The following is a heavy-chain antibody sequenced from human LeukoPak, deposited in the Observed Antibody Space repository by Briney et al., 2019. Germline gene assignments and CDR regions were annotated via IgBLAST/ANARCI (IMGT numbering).Heavy chain of an antibody. J-gene: IGHJ4*02. CDR3: VRDYHGSGPDY. V-gene: IGHV3-33*01. CDR1: GFSFNSHG. D-gene: IGHD3-10*01. CDR2: IWYDGSNK. Sequence: PGGSLRLSCTASGFSFNSHGMHWVRKAPGKGLEWVAVIWYDGSNKYYADSVKGRFTISRDNSKNTVDLQMNSLRAEDTAVYYCVRDYHGSGPDYWGQGTLVTVSS.